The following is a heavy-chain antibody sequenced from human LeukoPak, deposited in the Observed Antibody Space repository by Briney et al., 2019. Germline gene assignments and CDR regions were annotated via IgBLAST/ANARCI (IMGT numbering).Heavy chain of an antibody. CDR3: ARGPDYDILTGYYKINWFDP. CDR1: GYTFTSYY. V-gene: IGHV1-2*02. J-gene: IGHJ5*02. Sequence: ASVKVSCKASGYTFTSYYMHWVRQAPGQGLEWMGWINPNSGGTNYAQKFQGRVTMTRDTSISTAYMELSRLRSDDTAVYYCARGPDYDILTGYYKINWFDPWGQGTLVTVSS. CDR2: INPNSGGT. D-gene: IGHD3-9*01.